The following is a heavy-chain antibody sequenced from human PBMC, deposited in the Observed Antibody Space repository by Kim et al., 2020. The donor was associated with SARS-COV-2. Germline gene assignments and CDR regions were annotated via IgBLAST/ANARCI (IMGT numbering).Heavy chain of an antibody. CDR2: ISGSGGST. D-gene: IGHD4-17*01. V-gene: IGHV3-23*01. CDR1: GFTFSSYA. Sequence: GGSLRLSCAASGFTFSSYAMSWVRQAPGKGLEWVSAISGSGGSTYYADSVKGRFTISRDNSKNTLYLQMNSLRAEDTAVYYCAKVNGDYGPRRPYYFDYWGQGTLVTVSS. CDR3: AKVNGDYGPRRPYYFDY. J-gene: IGHJ4*02.